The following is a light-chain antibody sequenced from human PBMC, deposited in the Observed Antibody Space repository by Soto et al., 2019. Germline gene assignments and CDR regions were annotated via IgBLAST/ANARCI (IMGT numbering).Light chain of an antibody. J-gene: IGLJ2*01. CDR2: EGF. CDR1: SSDVGSNNL. V-gene: IGLV2-23*01. CDR3: CAYAGMYTLK. Sequence: QSALTQPASVSGSPGQSITISCTGTSSDVGSNNLVSWYQQHPGKAPKLMIYEGFKRPSGVPDRFSGSKSGNTASLTISGLQAEDEADYFCCAYAGMYTLKFGGGTKLTVL.